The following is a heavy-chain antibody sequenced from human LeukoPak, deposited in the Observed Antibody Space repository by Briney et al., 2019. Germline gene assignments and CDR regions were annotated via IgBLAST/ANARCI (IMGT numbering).Heavy chain of an antibody. J-gene: IGHJ3*02. V-gene: IGHV1-46*01. Sequence: ASVKVSCKASGYTFTSYYMHWVRQAPGQGLEWMGIINPSGGSTSYAQKSQGRVTMTRDTSTSTVYMELSSLRSEDTAVYYCAHSLVPAAITAAFDIWGQGTMVTVSS. CDR2: INPSGGST. D-gene: IGHD2-2*01. CDR1: GYTFTSYY. CDR3: AHSLVPAAITAAFDI.